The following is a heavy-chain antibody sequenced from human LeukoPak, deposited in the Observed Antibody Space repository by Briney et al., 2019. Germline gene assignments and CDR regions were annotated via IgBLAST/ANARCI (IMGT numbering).Heavy chain of an antibody. CDR3: ARDGAREYSYGHWSAP. Sequence: SETLSLTCTVSGGSISSYYWSWIRQPAGKGLEWIGRIYTSGSTNYNPSLKSRVTMSVDTSKNQFSLKLSSVTAADTAVYYCARDGAREYSYGHWSAPWGQGTLVTVSS. CDR2: IYTSGST. CDR1: GGSISSYY. J-gene: IGHJ5*02. V-gene: IGHV4-4*07. D-gene: IGHD5-18*01.